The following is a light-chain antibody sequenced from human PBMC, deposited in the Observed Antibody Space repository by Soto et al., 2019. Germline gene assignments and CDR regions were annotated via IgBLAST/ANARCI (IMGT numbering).Light chain of an antibody. CDR3: SSYTSSSTLVV. V-gene: IGLV2-14*01. Sequence: QSVRAQPASVSGSRGQSITISCTGTSSDAGGYNDVSWYQQHPGKAPKLMIYDVSNRPSGVSNRFSGSKSGNTASLTISGLQAEDEADYYCSSYTSSSTLVVFGGGTKLTVL. CDR1: SSDAGGYND. CDR2: DVS. J-gene: IGLJ2*01.